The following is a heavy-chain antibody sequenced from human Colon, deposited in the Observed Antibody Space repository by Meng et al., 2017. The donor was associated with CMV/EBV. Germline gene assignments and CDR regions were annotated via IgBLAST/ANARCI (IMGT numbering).Heavy chain of an antibody. J-gene: IGHJ4*02. CDR3: ARQNWGPYVDS. D-gene: IGHD7-27*01. CDR2: ISSDGNTK. CDR1: GFKSSGYV. V-gene: IGHV3-30-3*01. Sequence: GESLKISCAASGFKSSGYVMHWVRQTPGKGLEWVAHISSDGNTKYYAASVEGRFTVSRDNSNNTLFLEMNSLRTDDAAVYYCARQNWGPYVDSWGQGTLVTVSS.